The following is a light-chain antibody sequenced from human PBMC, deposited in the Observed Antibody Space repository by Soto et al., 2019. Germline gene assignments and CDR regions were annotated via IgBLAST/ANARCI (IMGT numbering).Light chain of an antibody. J-gene: IGLJ1*01. CDR2: EVS. CDR3: SSYAGNNKYV. V-gene: IGLV2-8*01. CDR1: SSDVGGYNY. Sequence: QSALTQPPSASGSLGQSVTISCTGTSSDVGGYNYVSWYQQHPGKAPKLMISEVSKRPSGVPDRFSGSKSGNAASLTVSGLQAEDEADYYCSSYAGNNKYVFGAGTKVPVL.